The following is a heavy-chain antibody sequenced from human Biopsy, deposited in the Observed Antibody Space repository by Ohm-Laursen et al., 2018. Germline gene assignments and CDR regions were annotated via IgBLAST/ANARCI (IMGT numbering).Heavy chain of an antibody. CDR2: INCKTGAT. CDR1: SYTFTDYN. J-gene: IGHJ4*02. V-gene: IGHV1-2*02. CDR3: ARDPLNGHKHFDY. Sequence: SVKVSCKASSYTFTDYNIHWMRQAPGQGLEWLGYINCKTGATNYAQKFQVTVTMTRDTSISTAYLALGSLRSADTAIYYCARDPLNGHKHFDYWGQGSLVTVSS. D-gene: IGHD2-8*01.